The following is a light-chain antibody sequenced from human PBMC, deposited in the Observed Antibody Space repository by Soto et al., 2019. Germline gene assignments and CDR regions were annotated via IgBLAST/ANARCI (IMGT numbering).Light chain of an antibody. V-gene: IGLV1-51*02. J-gene: IGLJ2*01. CDR3: GTWDSSLSAVV. Sequence: QSVLTQPPSVSAAPGQKVTISCSGSSSSVGDNFVSWYQQLPGTAPKLLFYENYKRPSGIADRFSGSKSGTSATLGITGLQTGDEADYYCGTWDSSLSAVVFGGGTKVTVL. CDR1: SSSVGDNF. CDR2: ENY.